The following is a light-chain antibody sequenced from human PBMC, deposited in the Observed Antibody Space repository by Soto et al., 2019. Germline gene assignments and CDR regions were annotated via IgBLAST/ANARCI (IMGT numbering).Light chain of an antibody. Sequence: DIQMTQSPSSLSASVGDRVTITCQASHDIGNYLNWYQQKPGKAPKLLIYDAFNLETGVQSRFRGSGSGTDFTFTISRLQPEDIVTYYCQQYDNLPSYTFGQGTKLEI. J-gene: IGKJ2*01. CDR3: QQYDNLPSYT. V-gene: IGKV1-33*01. CDR2: DAF. CDR1: HDIGNY.